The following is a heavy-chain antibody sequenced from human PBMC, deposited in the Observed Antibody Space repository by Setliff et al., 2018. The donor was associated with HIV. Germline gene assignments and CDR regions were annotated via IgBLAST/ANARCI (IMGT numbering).Heavy chain of an antibody. CDR1: GYTFTNYG. CDR3: ARPAATWDFDY. J-gene: IGHJ4*02. Sequence: ASVKVSCKASGYTFTNYGITWVRQAPGHGLEWMGWIGAKNDNTNYARQFQGRVTMTTDTSTNTVYMELRSLTSDDTAVYCCARPAATWDFDYWGQGTLVTVSS. V-gene: IGHV1-18*01. D-gene: IGHD2-2*01. CDR2: IGAKNDNT.